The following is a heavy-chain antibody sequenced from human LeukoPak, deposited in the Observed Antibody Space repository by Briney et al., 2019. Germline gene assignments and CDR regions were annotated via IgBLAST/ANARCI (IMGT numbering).Heavy chain of an antibody. CDR3: ARESYCSSTSCYETLIDY. D-gene: IGHD2-2*01. CDR2: ISAYNGNT. Sequence: EASVKXXXXXSXXXXXXYXXSWVRXAPGQGLEWMGWISAYNGNTNYAEKLQGRVTMTTDTSTSTAYMELRSLRSDDTAVYYCARESYCSSTSCYETLIDYWGQGTLVTVSS. V-gene: IGHV1-18*01. CDR1: XXXXXXYX. J-gene: IGHJ4*02.